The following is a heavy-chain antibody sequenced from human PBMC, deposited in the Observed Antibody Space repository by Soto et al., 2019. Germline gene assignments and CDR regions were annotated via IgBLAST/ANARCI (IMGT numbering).Heavy chain of an antibody. CDR3: SAYNTSRHAALEI. CDR2: ISYDGSNK. Sequence: GGSLGISCAASGFTFSSYGMHWVRQAPGKGLEWVAVISYDGSNKYYADSVKGRFTISRDNSKNTLYLQMNSLRAEDTAVYFFSAYNTSRHAALEIWGQGTMVTVSS. D-gene: IGHD1-20*01. J-gene: IGHJ3*02. CDR1: GFTFSSYG. V-gene: IGHV3-30*03.